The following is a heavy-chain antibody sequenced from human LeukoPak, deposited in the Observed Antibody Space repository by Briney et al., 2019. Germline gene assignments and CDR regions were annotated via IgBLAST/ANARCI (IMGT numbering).Heavy chain of an antibody. D-gene: IGHD3-3*01. CDR2: ISYDGSNK. V-gene: IGHV3-30-3*01. CDR3: ARSGYDFWSGYYIGEGWSGYFDL. CDR1: GFTFSSYA. J-gene: IGHJ2*01. Sequence: PGGSLRLSCAASGFTFSSYAMHWVRQAPGKGLEWVAAISYDGSNKYYADSVKGRFTISRDNSKNTLYLQMNSLRAEDTAVYYCARSGYDFWSGYYIGEGWSGYFDLWGRGTLVTVSS.